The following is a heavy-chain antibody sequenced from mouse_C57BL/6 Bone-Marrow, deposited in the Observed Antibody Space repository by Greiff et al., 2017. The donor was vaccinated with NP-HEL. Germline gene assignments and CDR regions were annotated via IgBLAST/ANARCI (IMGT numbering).Heavy chain of an antibody. D-gene: IGHD2-5*01. Sequence: QVQLQQSGAELVRPGSSVKLSCKASGYTFTSYWMDWVKQRPGQGLEWIGNIYPSDSETHYNQKFKDKATLTVDKSSSTAYMQLSSLTSEDSAVYYCARGVLYYSKGDAMDYWGQGTSVTVSS. V-gene: IGHV1-61*01. CDR2: IYPSDSET. J-gene: IGHJ4*01. CDR3: ARGVLYYSKGDAMDY. CDR1: GYTFTSYW.